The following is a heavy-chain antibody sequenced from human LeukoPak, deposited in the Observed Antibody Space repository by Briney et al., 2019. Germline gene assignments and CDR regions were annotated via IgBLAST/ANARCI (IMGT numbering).Heavy chain of an antibody. D-gene: IGHD3-3*01. Sequence: SETLSLTCTVSGGSISSYYWSWIRQPAGKGLEWIGRIYTSGSTNYNPSLKSRVTMSVDTSKNQFSLKLSSVTAADTAVYYCARDWNDFWSGYSVYYMDVWGKGTTVTVSS. V-gene: IGHV4-4*07. CDR3: ARDWNDFWSGYSVYYMDV. CDR1: GGSISSYY. CDR2: IYTSGST. J-gene: IGHJ6*03.